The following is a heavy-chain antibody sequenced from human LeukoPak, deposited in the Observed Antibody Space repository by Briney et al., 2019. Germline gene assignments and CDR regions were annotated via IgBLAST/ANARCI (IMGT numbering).Heavy chain of an antibody. CDR3: ARDAVDTAMATGYYYYYYMDV. J-gene: IGHJ6*03. Sequence: GASVKVSCKASGYTFTGYYMHWVRQAPGQGLEWMGWINPNSGGTNYAQKFQGRVTMTRDTSISTAYMELSRLRSDDTAVYYCARDAVDTAMATGYYYYYYMDVWGKGTTVTISS. D-gene: IGHD5-18*01. CDR1: GYTFTGYY. CDR2: INPNSGGT. V-gene: IGHV1-2*02.